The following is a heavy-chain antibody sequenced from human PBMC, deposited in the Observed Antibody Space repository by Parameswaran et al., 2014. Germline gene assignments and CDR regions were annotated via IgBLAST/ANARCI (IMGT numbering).Heavy chain of an antibody. Sequence: WIRQPPGKGLEWVSYISSSSSTIYYADSVKGRFTISRDNAKNSLYLQMNSLRAEDTAVYYCARDDAAVAIYYYYYGMDVWGQGTTVTVSS. CDR3: ARDDAAVAIYYYYYGMDV. CDR2: ISSSSSTI. V-gene: IGHV3-48*04. J-gene: IGHJ6*02. D-gene: IGHD6-19*01.